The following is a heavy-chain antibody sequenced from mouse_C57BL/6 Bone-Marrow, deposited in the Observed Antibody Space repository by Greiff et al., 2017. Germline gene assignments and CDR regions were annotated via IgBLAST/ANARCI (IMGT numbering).Heavy chain of an antibody. V-gene: IGHV14-4*01. J-gene: IGHJ2*01. D-gene: IGHD1-1*01. CDR3: TTITTVGDY. CDR1: GFNIKDDY. CDR2: IDPENGDT. Sequence: VQLQQSGAELVRPGASVKLSCTASGFNIKDDYMHWVKQRPEQGLEWIGWIDPENGDTEYASKFQGKATITADTSSNTAYLQLSSLTSEDTAVYYCTTITTVGDYWGKGTTLTVSS.